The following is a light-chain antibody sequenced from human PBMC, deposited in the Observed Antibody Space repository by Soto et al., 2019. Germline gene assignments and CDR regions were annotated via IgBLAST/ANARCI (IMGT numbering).Light chain of an antibody. Sequence: EIVMTQSPATLSVSPGERATLSCRASQSVSSNLAWSQQKPGQAPRLLIYGASTRATGIPARFSGSGSGTEFTLTISSLQYEDFAVYYCQQYNNWPPRFGPGTKVDIK. V-gene: IGKV3-15*01. CDR2: GAS. CDR1: QSVSSN. CDR3: QQYNNWPPR. J-gene: IGKJ3*01.